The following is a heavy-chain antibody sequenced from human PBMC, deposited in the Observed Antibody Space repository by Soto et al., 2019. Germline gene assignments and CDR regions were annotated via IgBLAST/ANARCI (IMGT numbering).Heavy chain of an antibody. D-gene: IGHD2-15*01. J-gene: IGHJ4*02. Sequence: QVQLVQSGAEVKKPGASVKVSCKASGYTFTSYDINWVRQATGQGLEWMGWMNPNSCNTGYAQKFQGRVTMTRNTSISTAYMELSSLRSEDTAVYYCARGHSCSGGSCYGVFHYWGQGTLVTVSS. CDR1: GYTFTSYD. CDR3: ARGHSCSGGSCYGVFHY. CDR2: MNPNSCNT. V-gene: IGHV1-8*01.